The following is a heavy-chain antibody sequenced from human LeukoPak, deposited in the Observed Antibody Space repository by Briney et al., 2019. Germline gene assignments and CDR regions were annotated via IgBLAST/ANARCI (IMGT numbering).Heavy chain of an antibody. CDR2: ISYDGSNK. D-gene: IGHD2-21*02. CDR1: GFTFSSYA. V-gene: IGHV3-30-3*01. J-gene: IGHJ4*02. Sequence: GGSLRLSCAASGFTFSSYAMHWVRQAPGKGLEWVAVISYDGSNKYYADSVKGRFTISRDNSKNTLYLQMNSLRAEDTAVYYCARDGPEYCGGDCYFDYWGQGTLVTVSS. CDR3: ARDGPEYCGGDCYFDY.